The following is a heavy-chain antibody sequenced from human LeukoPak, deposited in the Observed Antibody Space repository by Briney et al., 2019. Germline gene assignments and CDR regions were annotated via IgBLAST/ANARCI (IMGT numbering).Heavy chain of an antibody. CDR3: ARGGYGWTFNH. CDR2: ISSRGDTI. CDR1: GFSFSDNF. J-gene: IGHJ5*02. V-gene: IGHV3-11*01. Sequence: PGGSLRLSCTASGFSFSDNFMGWMRQAPGKGLEWVSYISSRGDTIHYSDAVKGRFPISRDNSKRSLYLQMNRLRIDDTAVYYCARGGYGWTFNHWGQGTLVSVSS. D-gene: IGHD5-18*01.